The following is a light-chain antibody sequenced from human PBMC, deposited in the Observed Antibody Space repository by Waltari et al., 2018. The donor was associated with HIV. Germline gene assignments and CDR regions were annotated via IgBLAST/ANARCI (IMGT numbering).Light chain of an antibody. CDR1: SSNIGANNY. Sequence: QSALTQPASVSGSPGQSITISCTGTSSNIGANNYVSWYQQHPGKAPTLIIYDVTKRPSGVSKRFSGSKSGNTASLTISGLQAEDEADYHCCSYAGSESSEVFGGGTKLTVL. CDR3: CSYAGSESSEV. CDR2: DVT. J-gene: IGLJ2*01. V-gene: IGLV2-23*02.